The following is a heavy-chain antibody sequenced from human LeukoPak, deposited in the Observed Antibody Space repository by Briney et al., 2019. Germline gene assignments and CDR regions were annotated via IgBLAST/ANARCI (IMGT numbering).Heavy chain of an antibody. J-gene: IGHJ4*02. D-gene: IGHD3-22*01. V-gene: IGHV4-61*02. Sequence: SETLSLTCTVSGRSISNGSYYWNWIRQPAGKGLEWIGRIYTSGSTNYNPSLKSRVTISVDTSKNQFSLKLSSVTAADTAVYYCAWSHYYDTTGGEFDYWGQGTLVTVSS. CDR1: GRSISNGSYY. CDR3: AWSHYYDTTGGEFDY. CDR2: IYTSGST.